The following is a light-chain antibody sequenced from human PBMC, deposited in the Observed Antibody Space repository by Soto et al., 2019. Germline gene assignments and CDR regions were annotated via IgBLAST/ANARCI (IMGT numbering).Light chain of an antibody. CDR3: QRYNSYYFP. J-gene: IGKJ5*01. V-gene: IGKV1-5*03. Sequence: EIQMTQSPSTLSGSVGDRVTITCRASQTISSWLPWYQQKPGKAPKLLIYKASTLKSGVPSRFSGSGSGTEFTLTISILQPDHFASYYCQRYNSYYFPFGGGTRLEIK. CDR1: QTISSW. CDR2: KAS.